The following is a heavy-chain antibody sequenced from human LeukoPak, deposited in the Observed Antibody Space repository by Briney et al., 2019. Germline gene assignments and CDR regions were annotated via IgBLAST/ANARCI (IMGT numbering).Heavy chain of an antibody. V-gene: IGHV3-21*01. D-gene: IGHD3-22*01. CDR2: ISSSSSYI. J-gene: IGHJ6*02. CDR1: GFTFSSYS. Sequence: GGSLRLSCAASGFTFSSYSMNWVRQAPGKGLEWVSSISSSSSYIYYADSVKGRFTISRDNAKNSLYLQMNSLRAENTAVYYCARWAGGRDYYDSSGYYGKGTNYYYYYGMDVWGQGTTVTVSS. CDR3: ARWAGGRDYYDSSGYYGKGTNYYYYYGMDV.